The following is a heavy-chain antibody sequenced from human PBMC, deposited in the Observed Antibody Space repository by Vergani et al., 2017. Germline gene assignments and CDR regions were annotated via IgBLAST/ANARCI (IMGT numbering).Heavy chain of an antibody. Sequence: QVQLVESGGGVVQPGGSLRLSCAASGFTFSDYYMSWIRQAPGKGLEWVSYISSSSSYTNYADSVKGRFTISRDNAKNSLYLQMNSLRAEDTAVYYCARYIAAAGSPYFPSGMDVWGQGTTVTVSS. CDR2: ISSSSSYT. J-gene: IGHJ6*02. CDR1: GFTFSDYY. D-gene: IGHD6-13*01. CDR3: ARYIAAAGSPYFPSGMDV. V-gene: IGHV3-11*06.